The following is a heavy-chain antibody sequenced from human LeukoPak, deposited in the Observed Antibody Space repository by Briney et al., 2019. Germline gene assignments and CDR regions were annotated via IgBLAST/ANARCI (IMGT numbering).Heavy chain of an antibody. D-gene: IGHD1-26*01. V-gene: IGHV4-59*01. J-gene: IGHJ6*02. Sequence: SETLSLTCTVSGGSISSYYWSWIRQPPGKGLEWIGYIYYSGSTNYNPSLKSRVTISVDTSKNQFSLKLSSVTAVDTAVYYCARWVWGHGMDVWGQGTTVTVSS. CDR3: ARWVWGHGMDV. CDR1: GGSISSYY. CDR2: IYYSGST.